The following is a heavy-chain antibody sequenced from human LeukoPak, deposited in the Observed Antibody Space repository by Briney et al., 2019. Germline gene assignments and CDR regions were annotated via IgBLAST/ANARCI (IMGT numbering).Heavy chain of an antibody. Sequence: PGRSLRLSCAASGFTFSSYAMHWVRQAPGKGLEWVAHIPCDGSNKYYADSVKGRFTISRDNSKNTLYLQMNSLRAEDTAVYYCAKDAEIVVVPAALDYWGQGTLVTVSS. J-gene: IGHJ4*02. CDR2: IPCDGSNK. CDR3: AKDAEIVVVPAALDY. D-gene: IGHD2-2*01. CDR1: GFTFSSYA. V-gene: IGHV3-30*18.